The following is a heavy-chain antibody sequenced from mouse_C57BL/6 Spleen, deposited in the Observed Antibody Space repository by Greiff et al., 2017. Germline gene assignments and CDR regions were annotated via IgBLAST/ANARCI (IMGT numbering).Heavy chain of an antibody. D-gene: IGHD1-1*01. Sequence: EVQLQQSGPELVKPGASVKISCKASGYTFTDYYMNWVKQSHGKSLEWIGDINPNNGGTSYNQKFKGKATLTVDKSSSTAYMELRSLTSEDSAVYYCAYYGSSYRYFEVWGTGTTVTVSS. V-gene: IGHV1-26*01. CDR1: GYTFTDYY. CDR3: AYYGSSYRYFEV. CDR2: INPNNGGT. J-gene: IGHJ1*03.